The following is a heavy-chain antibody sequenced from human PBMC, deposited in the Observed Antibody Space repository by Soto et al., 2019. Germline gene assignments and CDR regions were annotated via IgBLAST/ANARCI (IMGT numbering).Heavy chain of an antibody. CDR2: IYPDDNT. V-gene: IGHV3-53*01. D-gene: IGHD3-22*01. CDR1: GLSVVGSY. J-gene: IGHJ4*02. CDR3: AILPGALYYDNSDYDFHDY. Sequence: GGSLSLSCAASGLSVVGSYMNWFRKSPQKGLEWISVIYPDDNTYYAESVRGRFTLSKDSYRNTVSLPMNSLRADATAVYYCAILPGALYYDNSDYDFHDYWGQGTMVTVSS.